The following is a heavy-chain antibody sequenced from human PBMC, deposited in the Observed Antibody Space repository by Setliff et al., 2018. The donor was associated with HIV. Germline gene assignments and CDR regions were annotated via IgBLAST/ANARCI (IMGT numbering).Heavy chain of an antibody. CDR3: ARILVGVDDAFDI. J-gene: IGHJ3*02. D-gene: IGHD1-26*01. CDR1: GYTLTELS. V-gene: IGHV1-24*01. CDR2: FDPQYDKT. Sequence: ASVKVSCKVSGYTLTELSIHWVRQAPGKGLEWMGGFDPQYDKTFYAQKFQGRVTMSEDTSTDTAYMELSSRRSEDTAVYYCARILVGVDDAFDIWGQGTMVTVSS.